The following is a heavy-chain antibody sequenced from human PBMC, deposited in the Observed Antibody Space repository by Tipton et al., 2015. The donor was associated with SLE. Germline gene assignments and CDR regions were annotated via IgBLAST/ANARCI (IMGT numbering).Heavy chain of an antibody. CDR1: GFTFRNYA. D-gene: IGHD3-16*01. CDR3: AKATGGSHYYYMDV. V-gene: IGHV3-23*01. CDR2: ISGSGGST. Sequence: SLRLSCAASGFTFRNYAMSWVRQAPGKGLEWVSDISGSGGSTYYADSVQGRFTISRDNFKNTLYLQMNSLRAEDTAVYYCAKATGGSHYYYMDVWGKGTTVIVSS. J-gene: IGHJ6*03.